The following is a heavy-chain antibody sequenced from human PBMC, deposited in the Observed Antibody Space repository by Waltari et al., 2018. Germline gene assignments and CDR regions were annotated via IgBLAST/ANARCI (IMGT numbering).Heavy chain of an antibody. V-gene: IGHV3-23*01. Sequence: EVQLLESGGGLIQPGGSLRLSCAASGFSFSNHGMSWVRQAPGKGPEWVSSISSSGSSTFYAYSVKGRFTISRDNSKNMMYLQMNSLGAEDASVYYCAKIAQMGRWYFALWGRGTLVTVSS. CDR3: AKIAQMGRWYFAL. CDR2: ISSSGSST. J-gene: IGHJ2*01. D-gene: IGHD2-8*01. CDR1: GFSFSNHG.